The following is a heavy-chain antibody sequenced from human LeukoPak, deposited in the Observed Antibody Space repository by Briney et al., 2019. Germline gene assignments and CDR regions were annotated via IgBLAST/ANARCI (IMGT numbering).Heavy chain of an antibody. J-gene: IGHJ4*02. CDR1: GFTFSSYW. V-gene: IGHV3-7*01. D-gene: IGHD3-22*01. Sequence: GGTLRLSCAASGFTFSSYWMSWVRQAPGKGLEWVANIKQDGSEKYYVDSVKGRFTISRDNAKNSLYLQMNSLRAEDTAVYYCARILYYDSSGYDYWGQGTLVTVSS. CDR3: ARILYYDSSGYDY. CDR2: IKQDGSEK.